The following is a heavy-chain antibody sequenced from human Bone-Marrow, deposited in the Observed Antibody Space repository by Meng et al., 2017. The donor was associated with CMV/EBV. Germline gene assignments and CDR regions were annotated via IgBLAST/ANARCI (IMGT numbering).Heavy chain of an antibody. CDR3: ARDLQKGRPAAAVDY. CDR2: ISTSGSTK. D-gene: IGHD6-13*01. Sequence: GESLKISCAASGFIFSGYEMNWVRQAPGKGLEWVSYISTSGSTKYYADSVKGRFTISRGNAKSSLFLQMNSLRDEDTAVYYCARDLQKGRPAAAVDYWGQGKLVTVSS. V-gene: IGHV3-48*03. J-gene: IGHJ4*02. CDR1: GFIFSGYE.